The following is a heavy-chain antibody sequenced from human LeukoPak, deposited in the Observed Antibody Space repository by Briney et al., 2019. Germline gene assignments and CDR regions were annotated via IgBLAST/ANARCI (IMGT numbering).Heavy chain of an antibody. J-gene: IGHJ4*02. V-gene: IGHV3-30*18. CDR2: ISYDGSNK. CDR1: GFTFSSYG. CDR3: AKGPYYYGSGRDIDY. Sequence: GGSLRLSCAASGFTFSSYGMHWVRQAPGKGLGRVAVISYDGSNKYYADSVKGRFTISRDNSKNTLYLQMNSLRAEDTAVYYCAKGPYYYGSGRDIDYWGQGTLVTVSS. D-gene: IGHD3-10*01.